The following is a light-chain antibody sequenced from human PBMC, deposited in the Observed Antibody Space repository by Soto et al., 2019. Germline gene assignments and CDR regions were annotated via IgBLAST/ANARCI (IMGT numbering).Light chain of an antibody. J-gene: IGLJ1*01. V-gene: IGLV2-14*01. CDR2: DVS. CDR3: STYTSSSSPLV. CDR1: SSDVGGYNY. Sequence: QSALTQPASVSGSPGQSITISCTGTSSDVGGYNYVSWYQQHPGKAPKLMIYDVSNRPSGVSNRFSGTKSGNTASLTISGVQAEEEADYYCSTYTSSSSPLVFGTGTKLTVL.